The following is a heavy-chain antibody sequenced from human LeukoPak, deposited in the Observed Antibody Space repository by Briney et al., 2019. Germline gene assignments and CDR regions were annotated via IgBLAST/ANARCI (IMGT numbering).Heavy chain of an antibody. CDR3: ARDRGNSDPGDWFDS. CDR1: GFTFSDYY. Sequence: GGSLRLSCAASGFTFSDYYMSWVRQAPGKGLEWVSYISGSGSTVYYAASVRGRFTISRDNAKNSLFLQMNSLRAEDTAVYYCARDRGNSDPGDWFDSWGQGTLVTVSS. D-gene: IGHD4-23*01. CDR2: ISGSGSTV. V-gene: IGHV3-11*01. J-gene: IGHJ5*01.